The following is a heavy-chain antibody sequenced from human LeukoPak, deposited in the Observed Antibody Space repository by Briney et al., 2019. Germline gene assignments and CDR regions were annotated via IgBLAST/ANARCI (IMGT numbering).Heavy chain of an antibody. J-gene: IGHJ4*02. CDR1: GFTFSSYG. CDR3: AKTYYYDSSGSSLPPYYFDY. Sequence: GGSLRLSCAASGFTFSSYGMHWVRQAPGKGLEWVAFIRYDGSNKYYADSVKGRFTISRDNSKNTLYLQMNSLRAEDTAVYYCAKTYYYDSSGSSLPPYYFDYWGQGTLVTVSS. CDR2: IRYDGSNK. D-gene: IGHD3-22*01. V-gene: IGHV3-30*02.